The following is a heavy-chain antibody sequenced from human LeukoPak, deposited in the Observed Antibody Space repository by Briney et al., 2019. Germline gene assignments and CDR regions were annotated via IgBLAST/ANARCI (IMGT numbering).Heavy chain of an antibody. V-gene: IGHV4-4*07. CDR2: ISTSVPT. Sequence: SETLSLTCTVSGVSTSSGYWSWIRQPAGKGLEWMGRISTSVPTYYSPSLKSRVTMSLDTSENQVSLKVNSVTAADTAVYYCARGYGSGSYSTWGQGTLVTVSS. CDR3: ARGYGSGSYST. CDR1: GVSTSSGY. J-gene: IGHJ5*02. D-gene: IGHD3-10*01.